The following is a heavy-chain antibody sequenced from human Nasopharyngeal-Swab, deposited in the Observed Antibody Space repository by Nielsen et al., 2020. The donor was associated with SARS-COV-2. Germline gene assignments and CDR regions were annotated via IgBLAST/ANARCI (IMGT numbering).Heavy chain of an antibody. Sequence: GESLKISCAASGFTFSSYSMNWVRQAPGKGLEWVSSISSSSSYIYYADSVKGRFTISRDNAKNSLYLQMNSLRVEDTAVYYCARDSFGAVAGTARTIDYWGQGTLVTVSS. J-gene: IGHJ4*02. CDR1: GFTFSSYS. CDR2: ISSSSSYI. V-gene: IGHV3-21*01. CDR3: ARDSFGAVAGTARTIDY. D-gene: IGHD6-19*01.